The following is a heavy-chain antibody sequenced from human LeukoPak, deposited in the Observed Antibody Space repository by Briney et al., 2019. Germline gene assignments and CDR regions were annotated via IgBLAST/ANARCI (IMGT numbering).Heavy chain of an antibody. CDR2: IYSGGST. D-gene: IGHD6-13*01. J-gene: IGHJ3*02. CDR3: ARGIAAAHDAFDI. Sequence: GGSLRLSCAASGFTVRSNYMSWVRQAPGKGLEWVSVIYSGGSTYYADSVKGRFIISRDNSKNTLYLQMNSLRAEDTAVYYCARGIAAAHDAFDIWGQGTMVTVPS. V-gene: IGHV3-53*01. CDR1: GFTVRSNY.